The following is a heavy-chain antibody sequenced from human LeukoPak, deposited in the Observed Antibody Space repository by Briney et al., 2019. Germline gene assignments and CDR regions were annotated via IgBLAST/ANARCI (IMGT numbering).Heavy chain of an antibody. V-gene: IGHV4-39*07. CDR2: IYYSGST. Sequence: SETLSLTCTVSGGSISSSSYYWGWIRQPPGKGLEWIGSIYYSGSTYYNPSLKSRVTISVDTSKNQFSLKLSSVTAADTAVYYCARDLGWGDTEGVDYWGQGTLVTVSS. D-gene: IGHD3-16*01. J-gene: IGHJ4*02. CDR3: ARDLGWGDTEGVDY. CDR1: GGSISSSSYY.